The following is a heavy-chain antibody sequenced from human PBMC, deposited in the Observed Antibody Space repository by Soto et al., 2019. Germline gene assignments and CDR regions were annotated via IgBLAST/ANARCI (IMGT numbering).Heavy chain of an antibody. Sequence: KPSETLSLTCAVYGGSFSGYYWSWIRQPPGKGLEWIGEINHSGSTNYNPSLKSRVTISVDTSKNQFSLKLSSVTAADTAVYYCARVGSGSYYTLFDPWGQGTLVTVSS. CDR3: ARVGSGSYYTLFDP. CDR2: INHSGST. J-gene: IGHJ5*02. D-gene: IGHD3-10*01. CDR1: GGSFSGYY. V-gene: IGHV4-34*01.